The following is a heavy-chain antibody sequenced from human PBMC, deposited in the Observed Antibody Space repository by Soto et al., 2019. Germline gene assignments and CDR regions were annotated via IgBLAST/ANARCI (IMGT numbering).Heavy chain of an antibody. CDR2: INHSGST. D-gene: IGHD3-22*01. CDR1: GGSFSGYF. Sequence: QVQLQQWGAGLLKPSETLSLTCAVYGGSFSGYFWSWIRQPPGKGLEWIGEINHSGSTNYNPSLKSRVTISVDTSKKQFSLNLRSVTAADTAVYYCARGITMIAPDKYYLDSWGQGNLVTVSS. J-gene: IGHJ4*02. V-gene: IGHV4-34*01. CDR3: ARGITMIAPDKYYLDS.